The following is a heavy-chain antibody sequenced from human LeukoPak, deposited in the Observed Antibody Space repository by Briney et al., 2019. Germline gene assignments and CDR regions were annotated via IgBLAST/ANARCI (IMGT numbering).Heavy chain of an antibody. CDR2: IKQDGSEK. CDR3: AKGLNYYDSSGYYQDAFDI. V-gene: IGHV3-7*03. Sequence: GGSLRLSCAASGFTFSSYWMSWVRQAPGKGLEWVANIKQDGSEKYYVDSVKGRFTISRDNAKNSLYLQMNSLRAEDTAVYYCAKGLNYYDSSGYYQDAFDIWGQGTMVTVSS. J-gene: IGHJ3*02. D-gene: IGHD3-22*01. CDR1: GFTFSSYW.